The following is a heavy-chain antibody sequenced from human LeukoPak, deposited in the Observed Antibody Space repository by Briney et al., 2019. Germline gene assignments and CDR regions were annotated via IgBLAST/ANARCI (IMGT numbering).Heavy chain of an antibody. V-gene: IGHV4-38-2*02. CDR1: GYSIRNGYF. CDR2: IHQSGST. CDR3: AKAGWRGGGTFNEFDP. Sequence: PSETQSLTCTVSGYSIRNGYFWGWVRQSPGKGLEWIGNIHQSGSTSYNPSLKSRVTISVDTSKNQFSLKLRSVTAADTAVYFCAKAGWRGGGTFNEFDPWGQGILVTVSS. D-gene: IGHD3-16*01. J-gene: IGHJ5*02.